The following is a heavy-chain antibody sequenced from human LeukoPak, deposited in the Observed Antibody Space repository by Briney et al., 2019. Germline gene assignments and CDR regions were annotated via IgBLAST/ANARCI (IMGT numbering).Heavy chain of an antibody. CDR3: ARGPRYSYFDY. CDR2: IYYSGST. J-gene: IGHJ4*02. CDR1: GGSISNYY. D-gene: IGHD1-14*01. V-gene: IGHV4-59*01. Sequence: SETLSLTCTVSGGSISNYYWSWIRQPPGKGLEWLGYIYYSGSTNYNPSLKSRVTISVDTSKNQFSLKLSSVTAADTAVYYRARGPRYSYFDYWGQGTLVTVSS.